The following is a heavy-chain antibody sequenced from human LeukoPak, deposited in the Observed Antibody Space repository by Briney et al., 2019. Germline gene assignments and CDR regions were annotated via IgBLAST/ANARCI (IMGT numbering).Heavy chain of an antibody. CDR2: IQYDGSNE. CDR1: GFTFSSYG. D-gene: IGHD6-13*01. CDR3: AKAVKSSSWYRD. Sequence: GGSLRLSCAASGFTFSSYGMHWVRQAPGKGLEWVAYIQYDGSNEQYADSVKGRFSISRDSSKNILYLQMNSLRAEDTAVYYCAKAVKSSSWYRDWGQGTLVTVSS. V-gene: IGHV3-30*02. J-gene: IGHJ4*02.